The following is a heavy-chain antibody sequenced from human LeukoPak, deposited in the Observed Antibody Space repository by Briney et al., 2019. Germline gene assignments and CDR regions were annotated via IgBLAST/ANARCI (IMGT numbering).Heavy chain of an antibody. CDR1: GYTFTGYY. Sequence: ASVKVSFKASGYTFTGYYMHWVRQAPGQGLEWMGWINPNSGGTNYAQKFQGRVTMTRDTSISTAYMELSRLRSDDTAVYYCARVSGRELERSHDAFDIWGQGTMVTVSS. J-gene: IGHJ3*02. D-gene: IGHD1-1*01. V-gene: IGHV1-2*02. CDR2: INPNSGGT. CDR3: ARVSGRELERSHDAFDI.